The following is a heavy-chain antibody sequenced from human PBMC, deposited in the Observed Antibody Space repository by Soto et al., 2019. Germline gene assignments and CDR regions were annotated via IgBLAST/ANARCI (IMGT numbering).Heavy chain of an antibody. Sequence: SETLSLTCTVSGGSISSYYWSWIRQPPGKGLGWIGYIYYSGSTNYNPSLKSRVTISVDTSKNQFSLKLSSVTAADTAVYYCARHSSGWYVGAFDIWGQGTMVTVSS. CDR3: ARHSSGWYVGAFDI. V-gene: IGHV4-59*08. D-gene: IGHD6-19*01. J-gene: IGHJ3*02. CDR2: IYYSGST. CDR1: GGSISSYY.